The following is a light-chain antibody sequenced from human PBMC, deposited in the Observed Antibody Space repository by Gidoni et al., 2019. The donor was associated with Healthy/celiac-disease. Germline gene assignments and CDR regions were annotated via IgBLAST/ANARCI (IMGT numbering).Light chain of an antibody. CDR3: QQRSNWLP. J-gene: IGKJ5*01. Sequence: EIVLTQSPATLSLSPGERATLSCRASQSVSSYLAWYQQKPGQAPRLLIYDASNRATGIPARLSGSGSGTDFTLTISSLEPEDFAVYYCQQRSNWLPFGQGTRLEIK. V-gene: IGKV3-11*01. CDR2: DAS. CDR1: QSVSSY.